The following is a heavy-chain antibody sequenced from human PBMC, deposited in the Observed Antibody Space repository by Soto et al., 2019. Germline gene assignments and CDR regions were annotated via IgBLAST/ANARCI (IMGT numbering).Heavy chain of an antibody. J-gene: IGHJ6*02. CDR2: IIPIFGTA. CDR1: GGTFSSYA. D-gene: IGHD3-16*01. CDR3: AHCLLGVNYYYGMVV. Sequence: QVQLVQSGAEVKKPGSSVKVSCKASGGTFSSYAINWVRQAPGQGLEWMGGIIPIFGTADYAQKFQGRVTVTADQSTSTAYMELSSLRSEDTAVYFCAHCLLGVNYYYGMVVWGQGTKVTVS. V-gene: IGHV1-69*12.